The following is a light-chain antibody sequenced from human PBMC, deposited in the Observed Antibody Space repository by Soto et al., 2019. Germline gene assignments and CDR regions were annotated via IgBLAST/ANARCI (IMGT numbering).Light chain of an antibody. CDR3: CSYAGTETYV. J-gene: IGLJ1*01. V-gene: IGLV2-11*01. CDR2: DVT. CDR1: SRNIGAYNY. Sequence: QSALTQPRSVSGSPGQSVTLSCSGTSRNIGAYNYVSWYQQHPGKAPKLMIHDVTKRPSGVPTRFSGSNSRNTASLTISGLQAEDEADYYCCSYAGTETYVFGTGTKLTVL.